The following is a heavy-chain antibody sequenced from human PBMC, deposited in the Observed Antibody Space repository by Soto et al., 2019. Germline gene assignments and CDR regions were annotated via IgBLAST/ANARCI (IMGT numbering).Heavy chain of an antibody. CDR2: ISSEGRNE. J-gene: IGHJ5*02. Sequence: QVQLVESGGGVVQPGMSLRLSGTASGFTFSDFAMHWVRQVPGKGLEWVALISSEGRNEYYADSVKGQFTIYIDNSDNTLFKQMDSPRPVNAALYSCARKWSGELGEGWFDPCGNGTPVTVSS. V-gene: IGHV3-30*04. D-gene: IGHD3-10*01. CDR3: ARKWSGELGEGWFDP. CDR1: GFTFSDFA.